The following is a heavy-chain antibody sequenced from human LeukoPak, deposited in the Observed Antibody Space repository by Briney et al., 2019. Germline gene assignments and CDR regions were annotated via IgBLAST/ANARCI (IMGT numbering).Heavy chain of an antibody. Sequence: ASVKVSCKASGYTFTSYGISWVRQAPGQGLEWMGWISAYNGDTNYAQKLQGRVTMTTDTSTSTAYMELRSLRSDDTAVNYCARDLIVVVPAARVFDPWGQGTLVTVSS. V-gene: IGHV1-18*01. J-gene: IGHJ5*02. CDR3: ARDLIVVVPAARVFDP. CDR1: GYTFTSYG. CDR2: ISAYNGDT. D-gene: IGHD2-2*01.